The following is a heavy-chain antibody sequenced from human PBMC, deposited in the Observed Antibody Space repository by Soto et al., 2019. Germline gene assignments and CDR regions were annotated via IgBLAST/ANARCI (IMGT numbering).Heavy chain of an antibody. CDR1: GVSFNNNG. CDR3: ARVLYYGSGSYSPYGMDV. J-gene: IGHJ6*04. V-gene: IGHV1-69*01. Sequence: QVQLVQSGAEVKKPGSSVKVSCKTSGVSFNNNGIGWVRQAPGHGLEGMGGVSPPFRTSNYARKFQGRISIPADASTGTVNMELSSLTSADTAQYYCARVLYYGSGSYSPYGMDVWGKGTTVTVS. D-gene: IGHD3-10*01. CDR2: VSPPFRTS.